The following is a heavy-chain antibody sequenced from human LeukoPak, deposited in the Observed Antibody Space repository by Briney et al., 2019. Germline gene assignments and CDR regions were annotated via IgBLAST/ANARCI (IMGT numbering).Heavy chain of an antibody. CDR3: VRSSGGYYDY. CDR2: INTDGSRT. V-gene: IGHV3-74*01. D-gene: IGHD1-26*01. Sequence: SEGSLRLSCAVSGFTLSSYWMHWVRQVPGKGLVWVSLINTDGSRTRYADSVKGRFTISRDNAKNTMFLQMNSLRAEDTAVYYCVRSSGGYYDYWGQGTLVTVSS. J-gene: IGHJ4*02. CDR1: GFTLSSYW.